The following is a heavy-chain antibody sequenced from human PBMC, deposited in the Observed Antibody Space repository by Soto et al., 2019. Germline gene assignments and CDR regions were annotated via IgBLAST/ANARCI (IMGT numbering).Heavy chain of an antibody. CDR1: GGTFSSYA. CDR3: AREIPSKDIVLVPAATRSFDY. D-gene: IGHD2-2*01. Sequence: QVQLVQSGAAVKKPGSSVKVSCKASGGTFSSYAISWVRQAPGQGLEWMGGIIPIFGTANYAQKFQGRVTITADESTSTAYMELSSLRSEDTAVYYCAREIPSKDIVLVPAATRSFDYWGQGTLVTVSS. CDR2: IIPIFGTA. J-gene: IGHJ4*02. V-gene: IGHV1-69*12.